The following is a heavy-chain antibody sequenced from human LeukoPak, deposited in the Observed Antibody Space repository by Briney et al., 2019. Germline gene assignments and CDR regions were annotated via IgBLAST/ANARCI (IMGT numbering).Heavy chain of an antibody. D-gene: IGHD2-2*02. CDR1: GFTFSSYS. CDR2: INQDGSEK. J-gene: IGHJ4*02. CDR3: ARGSLRYCSSTSCYTEDRPFDY. Sequence: GGSLRLSCAASGFTFSSYSMNWVRQAPGKGLEWVANINQDGSEKYYVDSVKGRFTISRDNAKNSLYLQMNSLRAEDTAVYYCARGSLRYCSSTSCYTEDRPFDYWGQGTLVTVSS. V-gene: IGHV3-7*01.